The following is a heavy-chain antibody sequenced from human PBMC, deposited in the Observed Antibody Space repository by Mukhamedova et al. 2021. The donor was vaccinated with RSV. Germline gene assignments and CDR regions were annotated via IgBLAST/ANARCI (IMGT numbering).Heavy chain of an antibody. CDR2: GSNK. CDR3: AKTPADYYESSGYLNY. Sequence: GSNKYYADSVKGRFTISRDNSKNTRYLQMNSLRAEDTAVYYCAKTPADYYESSGYLNYWGQGTLVTVSS. D-gene: IGHD3-22*01. J-gene: IGHJ4*02. V-gene: IGHV3-30*02.